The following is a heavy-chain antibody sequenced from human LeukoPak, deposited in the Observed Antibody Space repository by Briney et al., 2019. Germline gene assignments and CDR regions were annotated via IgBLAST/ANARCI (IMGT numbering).Heavy chain of an antibody. V-gene: IGHV3-23*01. D-gene: IGHD5-12*01. CDR3: AKRGYSGYGTFDY. CDR2: ISGSGGNT. J-gene: IGHJ4*02. Sequence: PGGSLRLSCAASGFTFSSYAMSWVRQAPGEGLEWVSAISGSGGNTYFADSVKGRFTISRDNSKNTLFLQMNSLRAEDTAVYYCAKRGYSGYGTFDYWGQGTLVTVSS. CDR1: GFTFSSYA.